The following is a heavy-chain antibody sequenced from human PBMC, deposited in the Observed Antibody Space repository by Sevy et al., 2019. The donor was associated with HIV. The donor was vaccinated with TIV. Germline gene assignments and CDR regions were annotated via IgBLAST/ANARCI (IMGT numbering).Heavy chain of an antibody. V-gene: IGHV3-20*04. Sequence: GGSLRLSCAASGFTFDDYGMSWVRQAPGKGLEWVSGINWNGGSTGYADSVKGRFTISRDNAKNSLYLQMNSLRAEDTALYYCAREGLLLWFRVTMRGGFDYWGQGTLVTVSS. CDR1: GFTFDDYG. CDR2: INWNGGST. J-gene: IGHJ4*02. CDR3: AREGLLLWFRVTMRGGFDY. D-gene: IGHD3-10*01.